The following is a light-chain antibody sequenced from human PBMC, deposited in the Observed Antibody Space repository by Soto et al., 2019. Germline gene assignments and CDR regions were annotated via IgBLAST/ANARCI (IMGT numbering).Light chain of an antibody. CDR2: GAS. Sequence: EILLTQSPGILSLSPGERASLSCGASQSISSSFLAWYQQKPGQAPRLLIYGASSRATGIPERYSGTGSETDFTLTISRLEPEDFAVYYCQQYDNSPITFGQGTRLEIK. CDR3: QQYDNSPIT. CDR1: QSISSSF. V-gene: IGKV3-20*01. J-gene: IGKJ5*01.